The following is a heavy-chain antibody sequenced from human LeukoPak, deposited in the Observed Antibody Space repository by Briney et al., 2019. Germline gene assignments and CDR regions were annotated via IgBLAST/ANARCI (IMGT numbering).Heavy chain of an antibody. V-gene: IGHV4-59*08. CDR2: IHYSGST. D-gene: IGHD3-22*01. CDR1: GGSISSYY. Sequence: PSETLSPTCTVSGGSISSYYWSWIRQPPGKGLEWIGYIHYSGSTNYNPSLKSRVTISVDTSKNQFSLKLSSVTAADTAVYYCARHGDDDSSGYYLDYFDYWGQGTLVTVSS. J-gene: IGHJ4*02. CDR3: ARHGDDDSSGYYLDYFDY.